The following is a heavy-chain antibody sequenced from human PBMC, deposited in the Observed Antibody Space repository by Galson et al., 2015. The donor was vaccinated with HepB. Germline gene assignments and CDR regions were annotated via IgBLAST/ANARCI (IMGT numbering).Heavy chain of an antibody. Sequence: SLRLSCAASGFTFSSYGMHWVRQAPGKGLEWVAVISYDGSNKYYADSVKGRFTISRDNSKNTLYLQMNSLRAEDTAVYYCAKGSGATAIHYYYYGMDVWGQGTTVTVSS. V-gene: IGHV3-30*18. CDR2: ISYDGSNK. CDR3: AKGSGATAIHYYYYGMDV. CDR1: GFTFSSYG. D-gene: IGHD2-2*02. J-gene: IGHJ6*02.